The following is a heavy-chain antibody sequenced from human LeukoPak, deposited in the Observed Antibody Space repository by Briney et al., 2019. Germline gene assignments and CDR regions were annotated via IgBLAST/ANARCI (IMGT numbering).Heavy chain of an antibody. CDR3: ARVPPSAHQLFSSDY. CDR2: INPNTGDT. D-gene: IGHD2-2*01. Sequence: GASVKASCKASGYTFIAYYLHWVRQAPGQGLEWMGWINPNTGDTNYAQRFQGRVTMTRDTSTSTAHMELSSLRSDDTAVYYCARVPPSAHQLFSSDYWGQGTQLTVSS. J-gene: IGHJ4*02. CDR1: GYTFIAYY. V-gene: IGHV1-2*02.